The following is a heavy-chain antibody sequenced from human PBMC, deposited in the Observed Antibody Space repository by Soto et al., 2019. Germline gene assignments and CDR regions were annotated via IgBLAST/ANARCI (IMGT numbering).Heavy chain of an antibody. J-gene: IGHJ4*02. CDR2: IYSGGST. CDR1: GFTVSSNY. D-gene: IGHD1-26*01. Sequence: EVQLVESGGGLIQPGGSLRLSCAASGFTVSSNYMSWVRQAPGKGLEWVSVIYSGGSTYYADSVKGRFTISRDNSKNTLYLQMDSLRAEDTAVFYCGRDRGGNYYGGFDYWGQGTLVTVSS. CDR3: GRDRGGNYYGGFDY. V-gene: IGHV3-53*01.